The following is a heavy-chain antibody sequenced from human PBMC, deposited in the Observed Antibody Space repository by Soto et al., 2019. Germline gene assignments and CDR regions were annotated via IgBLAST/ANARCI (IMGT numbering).Heavy chain of an antibody. CDR1: GFSLTTSGVG. CDR2: IYWDDDK. CDR3: AHRVLRTVFGLVTTTAIYFDF. J-gene: IGHJ4*02. D-gene: IGHD3-3*01. Sequence: QITLNESGPTQVKPRQTLTLTCTFSGFSLTTSGVGVGWIRQSPGKAPEWLALIYWDDDKRYSPSLKSRLTITKDXXXXXXXXXXXXXXXXXXXXXXXAHRVLRTVFGLVTTTAIYFDFWGQGTPVAVSS. V-gene: IGHV2-5*02.